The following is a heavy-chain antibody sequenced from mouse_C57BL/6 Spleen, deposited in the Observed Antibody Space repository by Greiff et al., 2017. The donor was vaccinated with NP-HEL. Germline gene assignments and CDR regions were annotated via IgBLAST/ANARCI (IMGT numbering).Heavy chain of an antibody. J-gene: IGHJ4*01. Sequence: QVQLQQPGTELVKPGASVKLSCKASGYTFTSYWMHWVKQRPGQGLEWIGNINPSNGGTNYNEKFKSKATLTVDKSSSTACMQLSSLTSEDSAVYYCARDPPANSYAMDYWGQGTSVTVSS. CDR1: GYTFTSYW. CDR2: INPSNGGT. D-gene: IGHD4-1*01. CDR3: ARDPPANSYAMDY. V-gene: IGHV1-53*01.